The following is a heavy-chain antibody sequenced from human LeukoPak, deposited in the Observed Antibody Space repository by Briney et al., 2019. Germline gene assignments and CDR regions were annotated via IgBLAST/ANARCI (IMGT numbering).Heavy chain of an antibody. J-gene: IGHJ4*02. V-gene: IGHV3-23*01. D-gene: IGHD1-26*01. CDR1: GFTFSSYA. CDR2: ISGSGGST. Sequence: GGSLRLSCAASGFTFSSYAMSWVRQAPGKGLEWVSAISGSGGSTYYADSVKGRFTISRDNSKNTLYLQMNSLRTEDTAVYYCAKDRKSVGATYFDYWGQGTLVTVSS. CDR3: AKDRKSVGATYFDY.